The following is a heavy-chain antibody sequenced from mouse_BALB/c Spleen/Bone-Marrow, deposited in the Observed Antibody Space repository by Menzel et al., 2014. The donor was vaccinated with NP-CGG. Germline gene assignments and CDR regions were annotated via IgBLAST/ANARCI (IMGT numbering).Heavy chain of an antibody. CDR3: VRSNWDGGSYFDY. CDR1: GYIFINYN. J-gene: IGHJ2*01. D-gene: IGHD4-1*01. Sequence: QVQLQQSGAELMKPGASVKMSCKASGYIFINYNMHWVKQTPGQGLEWIGTINPGNGDTSYNQKFKGKASLTADKSSSTAYMQLSSLTSEDSAVYYCVRSNWDGGSYFDYWGQGTTLTVSS. CDR2: INPGNGDT. V-gene: IGHV1-12*01.